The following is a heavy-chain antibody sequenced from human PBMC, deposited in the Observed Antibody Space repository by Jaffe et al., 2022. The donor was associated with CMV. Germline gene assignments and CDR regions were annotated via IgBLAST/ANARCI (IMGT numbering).Heavy chain of an antibody. J-gene: IGHJ4*02. CDR2: IYSGGST. CDR1: GFTVSSNY. CDR3: ARDDEYPGGRGPGYY. Sequence: EVQLVESGGGLVQPGGSLRLSCAASGFTVSSNYMSWVRQAPGKGLEWVSVIYSGGSTYYADSVKGRFTISRDNSKNTLYLQMNSLRAEDTAVYYCARDDEYPGGRGPGYYWGQGTLVTVSS. V-gene: IGHV3-66*01. D-gene: IGHD3-16*01.